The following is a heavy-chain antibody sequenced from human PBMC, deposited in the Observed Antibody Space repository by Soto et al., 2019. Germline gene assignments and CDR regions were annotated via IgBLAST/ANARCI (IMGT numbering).Heavy chain of an antibody. V-gene: IGHV3-49*03. D-gene: IGHD5-12*01. CDR3: TRAAGYNRAFDL. J-gene: IGHJ2*01. CDR1: GFTVGDCA. Sequence: PGGSLRLSCTGSGFTVGDCAMSWFLQPPGKGLEWVGFIRSKAYSGTTEYAASVKGRFTISRDDSKSIAYLQMNSLKTEDTAVYYCTRAAGYNRAFDLWGRGTLVTVSS. CDR2: IRSKAYSGTT.